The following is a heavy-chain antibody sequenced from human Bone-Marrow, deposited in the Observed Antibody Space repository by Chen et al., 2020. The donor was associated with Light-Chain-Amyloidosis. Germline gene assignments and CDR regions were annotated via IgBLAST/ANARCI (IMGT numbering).Heavy chain of an antibody. D-gene: IGHD6-13*01. CDR1: RGTFTSYA. J-gene: IGHJ6*02. CDR2: IIPRFGSI. Sequence: QTQLVQSGAEVKKPGSSVRVSCKASRGTFTSYAINWVRQAPGQGLGWMAGIIPRFGSISYAHRCQGRVTITADKSTSTAYMDLSGLRSEDSAVYFCARDQTSSWSRYGMDVWGQGTSVVVSS. CDR3: ARDQTSSWSRYGMDV. V-gene: IGHV1-69*06.